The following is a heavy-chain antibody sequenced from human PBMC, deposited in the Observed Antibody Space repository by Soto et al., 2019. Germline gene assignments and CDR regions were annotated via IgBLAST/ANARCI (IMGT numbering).Heavy chain of an antibody. CDR3: ARSGYCSGDSCYPNWFDP. V-gene: IGHV5-51*01. Sequence: PGESLKISCKGSGYSFTSYWIGWVRQMPGKGLEWMGIIYPGDSDTRYSPSFQGQVTISADKSISTAYLQWSSLKASDTAMYYCARSGYCSGDSCYPNWFDPWGQGTLVTVSS. CDR2: IYPGDSDT. CDR1: GYSFTSYW. D-gene: IGHD2-15*01. J-gene: IGHJ5*02.